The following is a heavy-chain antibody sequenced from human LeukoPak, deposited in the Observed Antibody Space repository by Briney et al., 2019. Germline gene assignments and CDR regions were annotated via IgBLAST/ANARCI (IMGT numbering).Heavy chain of an antibody. CDR1: GYSFTSYW. CDR2: IYPGDSDT. Sequence: GESLKISCKGSGYSFTSYWIGWVRQMPGKGLEWMGIIYPGDSDTRYSPSFQGQVTISADKSISTAYLQWSSLKASDTAMYYCARPSDYDFWSGYRHDAFDIWGQGTMVTVSS. CDR3: ARPSDYDFWSGYRHDAFDI. D-gene: IGHD3-3*01. V-gene: IGHV5-51*01. J-gene: IGHJ3*02.